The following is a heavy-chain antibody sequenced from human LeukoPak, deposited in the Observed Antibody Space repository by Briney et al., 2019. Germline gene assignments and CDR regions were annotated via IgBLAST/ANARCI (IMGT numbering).Heavy chain of an antibody. V-gene: IGHV1-18*01. CDR1: GYTFTSYG. Sequence: GASVKVSCKASGYTFTSYGISWVRQAPGQGREWMGWISDYNGNTNYTQKLQGRVTMTTDTSTSTAYMELRGLRSDDTAVYYCAREGSGSYYFDYWGQGTLVTVSS. CDR3: AREGSGSYYFDY. D-gene: IGHD3-10*01. CDR2: ISDYNGNT. J-gene: IGHJ4*02.